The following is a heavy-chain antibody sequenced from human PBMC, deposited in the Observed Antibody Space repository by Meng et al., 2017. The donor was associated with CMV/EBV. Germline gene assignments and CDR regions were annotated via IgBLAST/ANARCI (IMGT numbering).Heavy chain of an antibody. D-gene: IGHD1-26*01. V-gene: IGHV3-21*01. J-gene: IGHJ4*02. CDR3: ARDKWELLTRFDY. CDR1: GFTFSSYS. Sequence: CAASGFTFSSYSMTWVRQAPGKGLEWVSSIGSSSSYIYYADSVKGRFTISRDNAKSSLYLQMNSLRAEDTAVYYCARDKWELLTRFDYWGQGTLVTVSS. CDR2: IGSSSSYI.